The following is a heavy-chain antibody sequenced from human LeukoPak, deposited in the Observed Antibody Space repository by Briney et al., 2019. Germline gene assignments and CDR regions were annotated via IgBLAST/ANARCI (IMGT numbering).Heavy chain of an antibody. V-gene: IGHV3-11*03. D-gene: IGHD4-17*01. CDR1: GFAFSDYY. CDR2: ISSSSSYT. J-gene: IGHJ3*02. CDR3: AKARLRNDAFDI. Sequence: RGSLRLSCAASGFAFSDYYMNWIRQAPGKGLEWVSYISSSSSYTNYADSVKGRFTISRDNAKNSLYLQMNSLRAEDTAVYYCAKARLRNDAFDIWGQGTRVTVSS.